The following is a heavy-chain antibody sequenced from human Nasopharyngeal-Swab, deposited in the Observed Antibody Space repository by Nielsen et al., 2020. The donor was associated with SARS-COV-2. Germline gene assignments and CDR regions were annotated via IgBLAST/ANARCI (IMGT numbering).Heavy chain of an antibody. CDR1: GFTFSGSA. V-gene: IGHV3-73*01. CDR3: TRPWAAASGHTALFLGFDP. CDR2: IRSKANNYAT. Sequence: GESLTISCAASGFTFSGSAMHWVRQDSGKGLEWVGRIRSKANNYATAYAASVKGRFTISRDDSKNTAYLQMNSLKTEDTAVYYCTRPWAAASGHTALFLGFDPWGQGTLVTVSS. J-gene: IGHJ5*02. D-gene: IGHD2-2*01.